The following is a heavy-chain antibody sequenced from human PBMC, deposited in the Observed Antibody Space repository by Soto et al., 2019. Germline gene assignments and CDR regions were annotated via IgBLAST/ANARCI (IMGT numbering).Heavy chain of an antibody. CDR2: ISAYNGNT. CDR3: ARAGSDSGYDSGYGMDV. CDR1: GYTFTSYG. D-gene: IGHD5-12*01. J-gene: IGHJ6*02. Sequence: QVQLVQSGAEVKKHGASVKVSCKASGYTFTSYGISWVRQAPGQGLEWMGWISAYNGNTNYAQKLQGRVTMTTDSSTSTAYMELRSLRSDATAVYYCARAGSDSGYDSGYGMDVWGQGTTVTVSS. V-gene: IGHV1-18*01.